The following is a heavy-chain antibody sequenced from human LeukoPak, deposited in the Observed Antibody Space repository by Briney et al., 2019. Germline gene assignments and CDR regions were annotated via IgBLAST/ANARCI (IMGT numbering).Heavy chain of an antibody. Sequence: GGSLRLSCAASGFTFSSYSMNWVRQAPGKGLEWVSSISSSSSYIYYADSVKGRFTISRDNAKNSVYLQMNSLRAEDTAVYYCARDRSGGSGTFDYWGQGTLVTVSS. V-gene: IGHV3-21*01. CDR2: ISSSSSYI. D-gene: IGHD2-15*01. CDR3: ARDRSGGSGTFDY. J-gene: IGHJ4*02. CDR1: GFTFSSYS.